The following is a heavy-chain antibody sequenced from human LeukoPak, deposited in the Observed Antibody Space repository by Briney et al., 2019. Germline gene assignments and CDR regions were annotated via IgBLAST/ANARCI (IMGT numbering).Heavy chain of an antibody. V-gene: IGHV1-69*05. Sequence: SVKVSCKASGGTFSSYTISWVRQAPGQGLEWMGRIIPIFGTANYAQKFQGRVTITTDESTSTAYMELSSLRSEDTAVFYCARAGTGTSVRWDYWGQGTLVTVSS. D-gene: IGHD1-7*01. J-gene: IGHJ4*02. CDR3: ARAGTGTSVRWDY. CDR1: GGTFSSYT. CDR2: IIPIFGTA.